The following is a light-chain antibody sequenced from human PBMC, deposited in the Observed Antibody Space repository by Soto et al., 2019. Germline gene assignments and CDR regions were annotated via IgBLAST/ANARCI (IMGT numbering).Light chain of an antibody. Sequence: QSALTQPRSVSGSPGQSVTISCTGTSSDVGDYHYVSWYQHHPGKAPKLMIYDVTKRPSGVPYRFSGSKSGNTASLTISGLQAADEADYYCCSYAGSYTWVFGGGTQLTVL. CDR3: CSYAGSYTWV. CDR1: SSDVGDYHY. V-gene: IGLV2-11*01. CDR2: DVT. J-gene: IGLJ3*02.